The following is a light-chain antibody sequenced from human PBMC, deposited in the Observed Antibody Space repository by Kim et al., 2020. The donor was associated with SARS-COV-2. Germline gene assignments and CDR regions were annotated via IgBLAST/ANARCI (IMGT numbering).Light chain of an antibody. CDR1: SLRSYY. J-gene: IGLJ2*01. CDR2: GKN. V-gene: IGLV3-19*01. Sequence: SSELTQDPAVSVALGQTVRITCQGDSLRSYYATWYQQKPGQAPILVIYGKNNRPSGIPDRFSSPSSGNTASLTITGTQAGEEADYYCNSRDSNDNVVFGG. CDR3: NSRDSNDNVV.